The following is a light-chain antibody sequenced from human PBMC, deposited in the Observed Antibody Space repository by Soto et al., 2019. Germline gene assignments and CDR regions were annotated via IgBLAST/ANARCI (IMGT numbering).Light chain of an antibody. CDR1: SSNIGAGYD. CDR2: GNS. CDR3: QSYDSSLNGGV. Sequence: QSALTQPPPVSGAPGQRVTISCTGSSSNIGAGYDVHWYQQLPGTAPKLLIYGNSNRPSGVPDRFSGSKSGTSASLAITGLQAEDEADYYCQSYDSSLNGGVFGGGTKLTVL. V-gene: IGLV1-40*01. J-gene: IGLJ3*02.